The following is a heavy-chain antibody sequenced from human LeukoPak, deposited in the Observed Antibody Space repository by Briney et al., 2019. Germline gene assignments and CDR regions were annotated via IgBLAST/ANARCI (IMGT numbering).Heavy chain of an antibody. CDR1: GFTFSNYA. J-gene: IGHJ5*02. CDR2: ISGSGGST. D-gene: IGHD6-6*01. Sequence: GGSLRLSCAASGFTFSNYAMSWVRQAPGKGLEWVSAISGSGGSTYYADSAKGRFTISRDNSKNTLYLQMNSLRAEDTAVYYCARKGVYGWFDPWGQGTLVTVSS. V-gene: IGHV3-23*01. CDR3: ARKGVYGWFDP.